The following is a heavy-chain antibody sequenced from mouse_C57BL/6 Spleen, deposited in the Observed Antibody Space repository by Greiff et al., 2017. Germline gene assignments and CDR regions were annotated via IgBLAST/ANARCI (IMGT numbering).Heavy chain of an antibody. CDR1: GYTFTSYW. CDR2: INPSSGYT. Sequence: VQLQQSGAELAKPGASVKLSCKASGYTFTSYWMHWVKQRPGQGLEWIGYINPSSGYTKYNQKFKDKATLTADKSSRTAYMQLSSLTYEDSAVYYCARSPLYYYGSSYFDYWGQGTTLTVSS. J-gene: IGHJ2*01. D-gene: IGHD1-1*01. CDR3: ARSPLYYYGSSYFDY. V-gene: IGHV1-7*01.